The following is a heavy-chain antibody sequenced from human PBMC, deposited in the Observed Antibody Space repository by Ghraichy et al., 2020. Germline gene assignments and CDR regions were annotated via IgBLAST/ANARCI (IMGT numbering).Heavy chain of an antibody. V-gene: IGHV4-39*01. D-gene: IGHD3-3*01. CDR2: VYERGST. Sequence: SETLSLTCTVSGGSISSNTYYWGWVRQPPGKGLEWIANVYERGSTNCNAALKSRVTMSVDTSKNQFSLKLSSVTAADTAVYYCVRLVTWSEGGYFDYLGQGTLVSVSS. J-gene: IGHJ4*02. CDR3: VRLVTWSEGGYFDY. CDR1: GGSISSNTYY.